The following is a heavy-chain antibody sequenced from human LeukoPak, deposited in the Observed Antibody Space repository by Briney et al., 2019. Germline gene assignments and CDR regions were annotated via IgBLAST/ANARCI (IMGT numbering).Heavy chain of an antibody. CDR1: GFTFSSYS. Sequence: GGSLRLSCAASGFTFSSYSMNWVRQAPGKGLEWVSSVSNSSSYIYYADSVKGRFTISRDNAKNSLYLQMNSLRAEDTAVYYCARKLRYFDWLFSPFDYWGQGTLVTVSS. J-gene: IGHJ4*02. V-gene: IGHV3-21*01. CDR3: ARKLRYFDWLFSPFDY. D-gene: IGHD3-9*01. CDR2: VSNSSSYI.